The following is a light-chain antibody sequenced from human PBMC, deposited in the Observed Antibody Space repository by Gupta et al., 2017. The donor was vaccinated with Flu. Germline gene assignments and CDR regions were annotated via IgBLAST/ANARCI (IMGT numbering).Light chain of an antibody. V-gene: IGLV2-14*01. Sequence: QSALTQPASVSGSPGQSITLSCTGTSSDVGAYNYVSWYQQHPGEAPRLMIYEVSYRPSGISNRFSGSKSGNTASLTISGLRAEDEADYYCSSYTGSVTVFGGGTKVAV. CDR2: EVS. CDR3: SSYTGSVTV. CDR1: SSDVGAYNY. J-gene: IGLJ3*02.